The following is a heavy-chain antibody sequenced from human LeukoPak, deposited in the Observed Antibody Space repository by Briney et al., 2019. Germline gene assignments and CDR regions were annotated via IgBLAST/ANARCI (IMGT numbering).Heavy chain of an antibody. V-gene: IGHV3-48*04. D-gene: IGHD3-16*02. J-gene: IGHJ4*02. CDR1: GFTFSSYS. Sequence: GGSLRLSCAASGFTFSSYSMNWVRQAPGKGLEWVSYISSSSSTIYYADSVKGRFTISRDNAKNSLYLQMNSLRAEDTAVYYCARTTIMITFGGVIVLQFDYWGQGTLVTVSS. CDR3: ARTTIMITFGGVIVLQFDY. CDR2: ISSSSSTI.